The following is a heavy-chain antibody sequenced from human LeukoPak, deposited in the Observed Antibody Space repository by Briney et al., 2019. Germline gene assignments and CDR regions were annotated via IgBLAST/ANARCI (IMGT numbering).Heavy chain of an antibody. CDR1: GGTFSSYA. CDR2: IIPIFGTA. D-gene: IGHD4-23*01. CDR3: ARTYGGLEPYYFDY. J-gene: IGHJ4*02. V-gene: IGHV1-69*05. Sequence: GASVKVSCKASGGTFSSYAISWVRQAPGQGLKWMGGIIPIFGTANYAQKFQGRVTITTDESTSTAYMELSSLRSEDTAVYYCARTYGGLEPYYFDYWGQGTLVTVSS.